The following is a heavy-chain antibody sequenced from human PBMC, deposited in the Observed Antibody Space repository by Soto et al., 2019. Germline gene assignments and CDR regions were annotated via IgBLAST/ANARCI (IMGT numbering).Heavy chain of an antibody. V-gene: IGHV3-30*18. Sequence: QVQLVESGGGLVQPGGSLRLTCVASGFTFGSHGMHWVRQAPGKGLEWVAVISYDETNEHYVDSVKGRFTISRDNSKSILYLQMNRLRPEDTAVYKCAKDLRTTIADYGMDVGGQGTTVPVSS. CDR1: GFTFGSHG. J-gene: IGHJ6*02. D-gene: IGHD2-21*01. CDR2: ISYDETNE. CDR3: AKDLRTTIADYGMDV.